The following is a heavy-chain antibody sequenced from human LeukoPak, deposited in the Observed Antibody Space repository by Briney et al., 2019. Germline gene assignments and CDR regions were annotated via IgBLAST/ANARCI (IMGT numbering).Heavy chain of an antibody. V-gene: IGHV4-34*01. J-gene: IGHJ4*02. D-gene: IGHD5-12*01. CDR1: GGSFSGYY. Sequence: SETLFLTCAVYGGSFSGYYWSWIRQPPGKGLEWIGEINHSGSTNDTPSLKSRVTISVDTSKNQFSLKLSSVTAADTAVYYCARHRGGYGRTFFDYWGQGTLVTVSS. CDR3: ARHRGGYGRTFFDY. CDR2: INHSGST.